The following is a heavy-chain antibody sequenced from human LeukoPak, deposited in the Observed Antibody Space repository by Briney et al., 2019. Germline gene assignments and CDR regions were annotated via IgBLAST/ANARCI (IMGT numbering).Heavy chain of an antibody. CDR1: GFTFSSYA. V-gene: IGHV3-23*01. J-gene: IGHJ5*02. D-gene: IGHD3-9*01. Sequence: PGGSLRLSCAASGFTFSSYAMSWVRQAPGKGLEWVSAISGSGGSTYYAAPVKGRFTISRDDSKNTLYLQMNSLKTEDTAVYYCTVLTGYMPTWGQGTLVTVSS. CDR2: ISGSGGST. CDR3: TVLTGYMPT.